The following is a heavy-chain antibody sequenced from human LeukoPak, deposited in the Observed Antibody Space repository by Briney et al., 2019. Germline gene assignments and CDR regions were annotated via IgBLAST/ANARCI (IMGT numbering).Heavy chain of an antibody. V-gene: IGHV3-21*01. J-gene: IGHJ4*02. CDR3: AREPDPGYCGGDCYSHTDY. CDR2: ISSSSSYI. Sequence: GGSLRLSCAGSGFTFSSNPLSWVRQAPGKGLEWVSSISSSSSYIYYADSVKGRFTISRDNAKNSLYLQMNSLRAEDTAVYYCAREPDPGYCGGDCYSHTDYWGQGTLVTVSS. D-gene: IGHD2-21*02. CDR1: GFTFSSNP.